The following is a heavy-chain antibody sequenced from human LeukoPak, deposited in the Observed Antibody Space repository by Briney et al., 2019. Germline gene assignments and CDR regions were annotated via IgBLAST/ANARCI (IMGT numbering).Heavy chain of an antibody. CDR2: ISSSGST. CDR3: ARWFCSGACYYMDV. Sequence: SQTLSLTCTVSSDSMNSDFHYWTWIRQPAGKGLEWIGRISSSGSTTYNPSLMSRATITLDTSKNQFSLKLNSVSAADTAMYFCARWFCSGACYYMDVWGKGTTATVSS. J-gene: IGHJ6*03. V-gene: IGHV4-61*02. D-gene: IGHD2-15*01. CDR1: SDSMNSDFHY.